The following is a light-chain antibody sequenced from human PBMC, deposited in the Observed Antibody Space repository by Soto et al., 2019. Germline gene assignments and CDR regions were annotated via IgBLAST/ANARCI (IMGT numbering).Light chain of an antibody. CDR1: QSVSYN. J-gene: IGKJ4*01. CDR3: QQYKNWPPLT. CDR2: GAF. Sequence: EIVMTQSPATLSVSPGETATLSCRASQSVSYNLAWYQQKAGQGPWLLIYGAFTRATGIPARFSGSRSGTDFTLALSSMQSEDFAVYYCQQYKNWPPLTFGGGTKVEIK. V-gene: IGKV3-15*01.